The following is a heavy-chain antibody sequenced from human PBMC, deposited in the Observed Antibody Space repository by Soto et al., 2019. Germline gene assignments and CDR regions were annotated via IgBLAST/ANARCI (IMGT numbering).Heavy chain of an antibody. Sequence: ASVKVSCKASGYTFTSYAMHWVRQAPGQRLEWMGWINAGNGNTKYSQKFQGRVTITRDTSASTAYMELSSLRSEDTAVYYCARVYYYDSSGSTSYYYYGMDVWGQGTTVTVSS. CDR3: ARVYYYDSSGSTSYYYYGMDV. D-gene: IGHD3-22*01. CDR2: INAGNGNT. J-gene: IGHJ6*02. CDR1: GYTFTSYA. V-gene: IGHV1-3*01.